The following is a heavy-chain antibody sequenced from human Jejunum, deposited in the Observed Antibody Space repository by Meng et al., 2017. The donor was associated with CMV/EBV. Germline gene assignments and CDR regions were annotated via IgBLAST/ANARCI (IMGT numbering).Heavy chain of an antibody. CDR1: GLTFTNYD. D-gene: IGHD6-13*01. CDR2: ISGRGERT. J-gene: IGHJ4*02. V-gene: IGHV3-23*01. Sequence: EVQMLESGGGLVQPGGSLRLSCTTSGLTFTNYDMTWVLQAPGQGLEWVSAISGRGERTYYADFVKGRFTVSRDNFKNTLFLQLNSLTVEDTAIYYCAKDSQTTVAADDYWGPGTLGTVYS. CDR3: AKDSQTTVAADDY.